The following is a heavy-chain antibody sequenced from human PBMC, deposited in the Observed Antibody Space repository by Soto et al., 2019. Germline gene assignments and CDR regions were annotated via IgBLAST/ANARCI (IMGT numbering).Heavy chain of an antibody. V-gene: IGHV3-30*15. CDR2: IAYDGGNK. J-gene: IGHJ4*02. CDR3: VFSRSAYFDF. Sequence: QVQLVESGGGVVQPGRSLRLSCAASGFTFSNYAMHWVRQAPGKGLEWVTVIAYDGGNKYYADSVKGRFTISRDNFRDTLYLQMSSLRAEDTAVYYCVFSRSAYFDFWGQGTLVSVSS. D-gene: IGHD6-6*01. CDR1: GFTFSNYA.